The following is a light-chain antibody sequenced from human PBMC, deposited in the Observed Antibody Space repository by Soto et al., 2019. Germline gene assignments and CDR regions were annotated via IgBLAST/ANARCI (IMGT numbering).Light chain of an antibody. CDR2: AAS. V-gene: IGKV1-12*01. Sequence: DIQITQSPSSVSASVGDRVTITCRASQGVGSWLAWYQQKPVKAPKLRIYAASSLQSGVPSRFSGSGSGLDFTLTISSLQPEDFATYYCQQANSFPWTFGEGTKVDIK. CDR1: QGVGSW. CDR3: QQANSFPWT. J-gene: IGKJ1*01.